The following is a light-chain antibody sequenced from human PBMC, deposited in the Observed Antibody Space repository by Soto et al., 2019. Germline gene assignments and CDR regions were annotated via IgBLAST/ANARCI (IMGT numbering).Light chain of an antibody. J-gene: IGLJ2*01. CDR1: SSDVGGYKY. CDR2: EVS. Sequence: QSALTQPASVSGSPGQSITISCTGTSSDVGGYKYVSWYQQHPGKAPKLMIYEVSYRPSGVSDRFSGSKSGNTASLTISGLQAEDESDYYCSSYTRRSTVVFGGGTQLTVL. V-gene: IGLV2-14*01. CDR3: SSYTRRSTVV.